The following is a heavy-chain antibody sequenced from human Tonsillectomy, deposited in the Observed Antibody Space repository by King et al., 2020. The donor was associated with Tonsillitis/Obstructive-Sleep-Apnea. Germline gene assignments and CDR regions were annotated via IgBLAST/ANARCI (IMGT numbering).Heavy chain of an antibody. CDR2: ISYDGSNK. Sequence: VQLVESGGGGVQPGRSLRLSCAASGFTFSSYAMHWVRQAPGKGLEWVAVISYDGSNKYYADSVKGRFTISRDNSKNTLYLQMNSLRAEDTAVYYCARDRGVSYPTQIDYWGQGTLVTVSS. CDR3: ARDRGVSYPTQIDY. D-gene: IGHD1-26*01. J-gene: IGHJ4*02. V-gene: IGHV3-30*04. CDR1: GFTFSSYA.